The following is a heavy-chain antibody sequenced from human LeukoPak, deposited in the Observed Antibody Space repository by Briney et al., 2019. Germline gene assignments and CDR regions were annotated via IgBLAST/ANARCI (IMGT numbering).Heavy chain of an antibody. CDR2: INPNSGGT. V-gene: IGHV1-2*02. D-gene: IGHD6-19*01. Sequence: ASVKVSCKASGYTFTGYYMHWVRQAPGQGLGWMGWINPNSGGTNYAQKFQGRVTMTRDTSISTAYMELSRLRSDDTAVYYCARVIAVAGTMHYWGQGTLVTVSS. CDR1: GYTFTGYY. CDR3: ARVIAVAGTMHY. J-gene: IGHJ4*02.